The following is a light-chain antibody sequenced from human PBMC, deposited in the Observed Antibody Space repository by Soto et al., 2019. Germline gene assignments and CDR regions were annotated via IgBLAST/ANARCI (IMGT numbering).Light chain of an antibody. J-gene: IGKJ1*01. CDR1: QSVSSSY. CDR2: DAS. CDR3: QQSDRIPWT. V-gene: IGKV3D-20*02. Sequence: ENVLTQSPGTLSLSPGERATLSCRASQSVSSSYLAWYQQKPGQAPRLLIYDASSRATGIPDRFSGGGSGTDFTLTISTLQPEDFATYYCQQSDRIPWTFGQGTKVDIK.